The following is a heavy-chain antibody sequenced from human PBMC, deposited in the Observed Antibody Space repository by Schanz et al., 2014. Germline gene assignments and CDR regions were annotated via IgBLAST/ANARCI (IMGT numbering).Heavy chain of an antibody. CDR2: ISNDGSIK. Sequence: VQLVESGGYLVQPGGSLRLSCSASGFTFSSYAMHWVLQAPGKGLEWVALISNDGSIKYYADSVEGRFTISRDNSRNTLYLQMNSLRTEDTAVYYCAKQIHYDILTVTRNWGQGTLVTVSS. CDR3: AKQIHYDILTVTRN. J-gene: IGHJ4*02. V-gene: IGHV3-30-3*01. D-gene: IGHD3-9*01. CDR1: GFTFSSYA.